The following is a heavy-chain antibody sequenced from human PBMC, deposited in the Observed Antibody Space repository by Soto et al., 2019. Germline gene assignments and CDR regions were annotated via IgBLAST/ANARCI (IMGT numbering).Heavy chain of an antibody. Sequence: SQALSLTCAIAGGSVSSNTASWNWIRQSPSRFLEWLGRTYFRSKWYNDYAVSVKSRIIINPDTSNNQFSLQLNSVTPEDTAVYFCAKGDNLGPKTGYAFDPWGQGIMVTVSS. CDR3: AKGDNLGPKTGYAFDP. D-gene: IGHD5-12*01. V-gene: IGHV6-1*01. J-gene: IGHJ5*02. CDR2: TYFRSKWYN. CDR1: GGSVSSNTAS.